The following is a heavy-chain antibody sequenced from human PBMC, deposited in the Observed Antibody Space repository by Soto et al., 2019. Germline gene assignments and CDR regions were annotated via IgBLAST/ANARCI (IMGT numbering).Heavy chain of an antibody. CDR2: ISGSGGRT. D-gene: IGHD2-15*01. CDR1: GFNFSNHG. J-gene: IGHJ5*02. Sequence: EVHLLESGGDVVHPGGSLRLSCAASGFNFSNHGMGWVRQAPGNGLDWVSVISGSGGRTYYGGSVKGRFTISRDNSKNIGSLQMNSLRAEDTAVYYCTKLVQDDSVWYDHWGQGTLVTVSS. V-gene: IGHV3-23*01. CDR3: TKLVQDDSVWYDH.